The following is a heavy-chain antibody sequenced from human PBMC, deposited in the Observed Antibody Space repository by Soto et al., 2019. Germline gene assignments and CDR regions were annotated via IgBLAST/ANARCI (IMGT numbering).Heavy chain of an antibody. CDR1: GGSISSYF. D-gene: IGHD7-27*01. CDR3: ARVPGP. CDR2: IYHSGST. V-gene: IGHV4-30-2*01. J-gene: IGHJ5*02. Sequence: PSETLSLTCTVSGGSISSYFWSWIRQPPGKGLEWIGYIYHSGSTYYNPSLKSRVSISVDRSKNQFSLKLSSVTAADTAVYYCARVPGPWGQGTLVTSPQ.